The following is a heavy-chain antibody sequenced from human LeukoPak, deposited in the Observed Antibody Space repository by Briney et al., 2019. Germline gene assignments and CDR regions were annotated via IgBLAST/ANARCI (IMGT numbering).Heavy chain of an antibody. CDR3: ARSRGDGDYVGDY. J-gene: IGHJ4*02. CDR1: GGTFSSYA. Sequence: SVKVSCKASGGTFSSYAISWVRQAPGQGLEWMGGIIPIFGTANYAQKFQGRVTITADESTSTAYMELSSLRSEDTAVYYCARSRGDGDYVGDYWGQETLVTVSS. V-gene: IGHV1-69*13. D-gene: IGHD4-17*01. CDR2: IIPIFGTA.